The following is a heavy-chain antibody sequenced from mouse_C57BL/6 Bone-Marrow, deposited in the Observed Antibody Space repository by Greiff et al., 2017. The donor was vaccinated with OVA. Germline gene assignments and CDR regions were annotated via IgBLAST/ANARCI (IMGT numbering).Heavy chain of an antibody. V-gene: IGHV1-59*01. D-gene: IGHD1-1*01. J-gene: IGHJ2*01. CDR1: GYTFTSYW. CDR2: IDPSDSYT. Sequence: VQLQQPGAELVRPGTSVKLSCKASGYTFTSYWMHWVKQRPGQGLEWIGVIDPSDSYTNYNQKFKGKATLTVDTSSSTAYMQLSSLTSEDSAVYYCASFLRVDYWGQGTTLTVSS. CDR3: ASFLRVDY.